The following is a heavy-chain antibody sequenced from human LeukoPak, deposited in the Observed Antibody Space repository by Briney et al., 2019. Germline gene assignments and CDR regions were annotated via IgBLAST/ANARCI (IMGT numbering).Heavy chain of an antibody. V-gene: IGHV1-69*13. Sequence: SVKVSFKASGGTFSRDAISWVRQAPGQGLEWMGGIIPIFGTANYAQKFQGRVTITADESTSTAYMELSSLRSEDTAVYYCASHCSSTSCYKVGGGFLFDYWGQGTLVTVSS. CDR3: ASHCSSTSCYKVGGGFLFDY. CDR1: GGTFSRDA. D-gene: IGHD2-2*02. J-gene: IGHJ4*02. CDR2: IIPIFGTA.